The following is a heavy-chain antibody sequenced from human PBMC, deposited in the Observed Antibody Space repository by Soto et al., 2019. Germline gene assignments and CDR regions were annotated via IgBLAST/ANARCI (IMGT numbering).Heavy chain of an antibody. CDR1: GGSFSGYY. CDR3: ARVLGVGATSWYFDL. J-gene: IGHJ2*01. D-gene: IGHD1-26*01. CDR2: INHSGST. Sequence: QVQLQQWGAGLLKPSETLSLTCAVYGGSFSGYYWSWIRQPPGKGLEWIGEINHSGSTNYNPSLTSRVTKAVDKSQYQFSLKLSSVTAADTAVYYCARVLGVGATSWYFDLWGRGTLFTVSS. V-gene: IGHV4-34*01.